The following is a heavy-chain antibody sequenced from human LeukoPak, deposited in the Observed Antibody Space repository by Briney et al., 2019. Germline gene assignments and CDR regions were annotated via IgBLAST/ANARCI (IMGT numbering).Heavy chain of an antibody. CDR1: GFTVSSYS. D-gene: IGHD3-3*01. V-gene: IGHV3-23*01. CDR2: ISGSGGST. J-gene: IGHJ1*01. Sequence: PGGSLRLSCAASGFTVSSYSMNWVRQAPGKGLEWVSAISGSGGSTYYADSVKGRFTISRDNSKNTLYLQMNSLRAEDTAVYYCAKDLAFWSGYYIRYFQHWGQGTLVTVSS. CDR3: AKDLAFWSGYYIRYFQH.